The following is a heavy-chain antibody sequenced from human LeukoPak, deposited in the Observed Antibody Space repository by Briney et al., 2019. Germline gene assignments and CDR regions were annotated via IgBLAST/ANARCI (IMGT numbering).Heavy chain of an antibody. J-gene: IGHJ4*02. CDR3: GYSGYDFPFDY. CDR2: ISYDGSNK. V-gene: IGHV3-30*03. CDR1: GFTFSSYG. Sequence: GGSLRLSCAASGFTFSSYGMHWVRQAPGKGLEWVAVISYDGSNKYYADSVKGRFTISRHNSRNTLYLQMNSLRAEDTAVYYCGYSGYDFPFDYWGQGTLVTVSS. D-gene: IGHD5-12*01.